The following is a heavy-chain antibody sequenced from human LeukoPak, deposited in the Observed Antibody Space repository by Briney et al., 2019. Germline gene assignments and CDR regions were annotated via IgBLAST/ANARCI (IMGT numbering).Heavy chain of an antibody. CDR1: GGSISSSNYY. Sequence: SETLSLTCTVSGGSISSSNYYWGWIRQPPGEGLEWIGYIYYSGSTYYNPSLKSRVTMSVDTSKNQCSLKLSSVTAADTAVYYCARYYSGSYGFDYWGQGTLVTVSS. CDR2: IYYSGST. V-gene: IGHV4-39*01. D-gene: IGHD1-26*01. J-gene: IGHJ4*02. CDR3: ARYYSGSYGFDY.